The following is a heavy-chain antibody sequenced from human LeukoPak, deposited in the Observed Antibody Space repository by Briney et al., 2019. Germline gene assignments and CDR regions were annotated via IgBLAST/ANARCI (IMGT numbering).Heavy chain of an antibody. CDR3: ARDLGQYYDTSDNWFDP. CDR1: GFTFSNYW. J-gene: IGHJ5*02. D-gene: IGHD3-22*01. V-gene: IGHV3-74*01. Sequence: GGSLRLSCAASGFTFSNYWMHWVRQAPGKGLVWVSRINSDGINTSYADSVKGRFTISRDNAKNTLNLQMSSLRAEDTAVYYCARDLGQYYDTSDNWFDPWGQGTMVTVSS. CDR2: INSDGINT.